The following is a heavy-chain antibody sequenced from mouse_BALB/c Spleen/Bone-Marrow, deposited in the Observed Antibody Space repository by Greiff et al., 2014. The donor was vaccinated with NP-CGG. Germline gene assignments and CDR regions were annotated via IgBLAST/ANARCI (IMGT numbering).Heavy chain of an antibody. J-gene: IGHJ4*01. CDR2: ISPGSGNT. V-gene: IGHV1S22*01. Sequence: LQQSGSELVRPGASVKLSCKASGYTFTSYWIHWVKQRPGQGLEWIGNISPGSGNTNYDAKFRSKATLTVDPSSSTAYMQLSSLTSEDSAVHYCRTYDYVMDYGGQGTSVTVPS. D-gene: IGHD5-1*01. CDR3: RTYDYVMDY. CDR1: GYTFTSYW.